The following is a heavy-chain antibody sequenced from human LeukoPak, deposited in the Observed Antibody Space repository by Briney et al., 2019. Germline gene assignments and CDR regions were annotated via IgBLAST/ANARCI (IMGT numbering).Heavy chain of an antibody. J-gene: IGHJ6*03. Sequence: ASVKVSCKASGYTLTSYAISWVRQAPGQGLEWMGWISAYNGNTRYAQKLQGRVTMTTDSSTSTAYMELRSLRSDDTAVYYCARGPIIDIVVIPAAADYYHMDVWGKGTTVTVSS. CDR2: ISAYNGNT. D-gene: IGHD2-2*01. CDR3: ARGPIIDIVVIPAAADYYHMDV. V-gene: IGHV1-18*01. CDR1: GYTLTSYA.